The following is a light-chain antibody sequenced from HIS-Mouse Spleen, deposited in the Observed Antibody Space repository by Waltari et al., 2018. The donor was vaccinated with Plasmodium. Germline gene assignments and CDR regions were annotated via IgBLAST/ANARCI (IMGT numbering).Light chain of an antibody. CDR3: QQYYSYLLT. Sequence: AIRMTQSPPPLSASPWDRVTITCRARQGIRSYLAWYQQKPGKAPKLLIYAASTLQSGVPSRCSGSGSVTDFTLTISCLQSEDFATYYCQQYYSYLLTFGGGTKVEIK. CDR1: QGIRSY. CDR2: AAS. J-gene: IGKJ4*01. V-gene: IGKV1-8*01.